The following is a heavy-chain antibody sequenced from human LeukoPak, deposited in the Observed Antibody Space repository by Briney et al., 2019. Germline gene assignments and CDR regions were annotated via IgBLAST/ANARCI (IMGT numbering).Heavy chain of an antibody. CDR1: GYTFTSYD. V-gene: IGHV1-18*01. Sequence: GASVKVSCEASGYTFTSYDINWVRQATGQGLEWMGWISAYNGNTNYAQKLQGRVTMTTDTSTSTAYMELRSLRSDDTAVYYCARDLAVAGDAFDIWGQGTMVTVSS. D-gene: IGHD6-19*01. J-gene: IGHJ3*02. CDR3: ARDLAVAGDAFDI. CDR2: ISAYNGNT.